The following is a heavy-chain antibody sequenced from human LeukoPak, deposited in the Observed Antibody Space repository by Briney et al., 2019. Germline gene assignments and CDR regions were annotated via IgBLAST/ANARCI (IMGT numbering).Heavy chain of an antibody. V-gene: IGHV1-18*01. D-gene: IGHD5-12*01. J-gene: IGHJ4*02. Sequence: EASVKVSCKASGYTFTSYGTSWVRQAPGQGLEWMGWISAYNGNTNYAQKLQGRVTMTTDTSTSTAYMELRSLRSDDTAVYYCAREATTLSFDYWGQGTLVTVSS. CDR1: GYTFTSYG. CDR2: ISAYNGNT. CDR3: AREATTLSFDY.